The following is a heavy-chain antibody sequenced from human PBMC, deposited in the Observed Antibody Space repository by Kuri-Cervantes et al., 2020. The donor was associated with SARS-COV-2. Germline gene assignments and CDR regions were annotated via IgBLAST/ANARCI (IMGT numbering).Heavy chain of an antibody. CDR2: INPNSGGT. V-gene: IGHV1-2*02. J-gene: IGHJ5*02. Sequence: ASVKVSCKASGYTFTGYYMHWVRQAPGQGLEWMGWINPNSGGTNYAQKFQGRVTMTRDTSISTAYMGLRSLRSDDTAVYYCARVSGPAMITFGGVIVNWFDPWGQGTLVTVSS. CDR1: GYTFTGYY. CDR3: ARVSGPAMITFGGVIVNWFDP. D-gene: IGHD3-16*02.